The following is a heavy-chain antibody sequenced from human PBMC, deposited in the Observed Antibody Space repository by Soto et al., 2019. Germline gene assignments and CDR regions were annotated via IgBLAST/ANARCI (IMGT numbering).Heavy chain of an antibody. CDR2: IIPIFGTA. J-gene: IGHJ6*02. V-gene: IGHV1-69*13. D-gene: IGHD6-13*01. Sequence: SVKVSCKASGGTFSSYAISWVRQAPGQGLEWMGGIIPIFGTANYAQKFQGRVTITADESTSTAYMELSSLRSEDTAVYYCARLWAADYGMDVWGQGTTVTISS. CDR1: GGTFSSYA. CDR3: ARLWAADYGMDV.